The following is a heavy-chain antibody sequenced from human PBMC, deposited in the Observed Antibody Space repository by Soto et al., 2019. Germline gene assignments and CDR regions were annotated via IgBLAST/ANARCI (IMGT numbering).Heavy chain of an antibody. CDR3: TRAIRLPGDAFDI. CDR2: IRTAAYGETT. J-gene: IGHJ3*02. D-gene: IGHD1-1*01. CDR1: GFTLSDYP. Sequence: GGSLRLSCTASGFTLSDYPMSWFRQAPGKGLEWVAYIRTAAYGETTEYAASVKDRFTISRDDSESIASLQMNSLKTEDTAVYYCTRAIRLPGDAFDIWGQGTMVTVSS. V-gene: IGHV3-49*03.